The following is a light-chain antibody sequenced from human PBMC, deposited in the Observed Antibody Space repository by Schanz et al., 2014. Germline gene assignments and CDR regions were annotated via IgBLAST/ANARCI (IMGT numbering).Light chain of an antibody. Sequence: QSVLTQPPSVSGAAGQRVTISCTGSSSNIGAGHDVHWYLQLPGTAPKLLIYANTNRPSGVPDRFSGSKSGTSASLAISGLQSEDEADYYCAAWDDSLNGPVFGGGTKLTVL. J-gene: IGLJ3*02. V-gene: IGLV1-40*01. CDR2: ANT. CDR1: SSNIGAGHD. CDR3: AAWDDSLNGPV.